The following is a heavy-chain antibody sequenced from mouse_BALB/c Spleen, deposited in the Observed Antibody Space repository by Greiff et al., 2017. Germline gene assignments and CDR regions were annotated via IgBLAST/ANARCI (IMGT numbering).Heavy chain of an antibody. CDR3: VRQLGLHAMDY. CDR1: GYTFSSYW. Sequence: QVQLKQSGAELMKPGASVKISCKATGYTFSSYWIEWVKQRPGHGLEWIGEILPGSGSTNYNEKFKGKATFTADTSSNTAYMQLSSLTSEDSAVYYCVRQLGLHAMDYWGQGTSVTVSS. J-gene: IGHJ4*01. CDR2: ILPGSGST. V-gene: IGHV1-9*01. D-gene: IGHD3-1*01.